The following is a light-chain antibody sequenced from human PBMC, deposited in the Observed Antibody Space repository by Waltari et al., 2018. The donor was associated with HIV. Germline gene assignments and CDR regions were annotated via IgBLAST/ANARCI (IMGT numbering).Light chain of an antibody. V-gene: IGLV3-19*01. CDR2: ARN. CDR1: SLRTYY. Sequence: SSELTQDPAVSVALGQTVRITCQGDSLRTYYASWYQQKPGQAPVLVVYARNNRPSGIPDRFSGSNSGDTASWTITGAQAEDEADYYCNSRDSTNKYVVFGGGTKLTVL. J-gene: IGLJ2*01. CDR3: NSRDSTNKYVV.